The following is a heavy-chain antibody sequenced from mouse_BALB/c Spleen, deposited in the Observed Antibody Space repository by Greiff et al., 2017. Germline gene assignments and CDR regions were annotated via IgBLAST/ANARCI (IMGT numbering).Heavy chain of an antibody. CDR3: AREGRRGWFAY. CDR1: GYTFTSYW. J-gene: IGHJ3*01. CDR2: IYPGSGST. V-gene: IGHV1S22*01. Sequence: LQQPGSELVRPGASVKLSCKASGYTFTSYWMHWVKQRPGQGLEWIGNIYPGSGSTNYDEKFKSKATLTVDTSSSTAYMQLSSLTSEDTAVYYCAREGRRGWFAYWGQGTLVTVSA.